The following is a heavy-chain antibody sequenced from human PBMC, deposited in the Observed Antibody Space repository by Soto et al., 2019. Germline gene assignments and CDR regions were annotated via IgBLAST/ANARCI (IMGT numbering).Heavy chain of an antibody. CDR3: VRDRLTVNGTKCFDY. CDR2: MNTYSGNT. V-gene: IGHV1-18*01. Sequence: QVQLVQSGAEVKKPGASVKVSCKASGYTFTTYGISWVRQAPGQGLEWMGWMNTYSGNTDYAQKFQGRVTMTTDTSTRAAYMDLRSLSSDDTAVYYCVRDRLTVNGTKCFDYWGQGNLVTVSS. CDR1: GYTFTTYG. D-gene: IGHD4-17*01. J-gene: IGHJ4*02.